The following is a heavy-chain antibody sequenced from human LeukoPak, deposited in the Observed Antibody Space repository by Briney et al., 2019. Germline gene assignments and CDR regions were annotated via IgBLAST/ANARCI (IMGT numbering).Heavy chain of an antibody. CDR3: VRQLAVPGPGYFDL. CDR1: GFTFSSYA. D-gene: IGHD6-19*01. Sequence: GGSLRLSCSASGFTFSSYAMHWVRQAPGKGLEYVSAISSNGGGPYYADSVKGRFTISRDNSKNTLYLQTSSLRAEDTAVYYCVRQLAVPGPGYFDLWGRGTLVTVSS. V-gene: IGHV3-64D*06. J-gene: IGHJ2*01. CDR2: ISSNGGGP.